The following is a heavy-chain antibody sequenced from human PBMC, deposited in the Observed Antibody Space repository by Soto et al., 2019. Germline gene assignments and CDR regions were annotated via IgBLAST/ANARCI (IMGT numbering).Heavy chain of an antibody. D-gene: IGHD3-10*01. J-gene: IGHJ4*02. CDR1: GFTFNNYA. V-gene: IGHV3-23*01. Sequence: EVQLLESGGGLVQPGGSLRLSCAASGFTFNNYAMNWVRQAPGKGLEWVSAISAGGTATHYADSVKGRFSISRDNSENTLYLQMNSLRAEDTAVYYCAKDVTGRYLPEYWGPGTLVTVSS. CDR2: ISAGGTAT. CDR3: AKDVTGRYLPEY.